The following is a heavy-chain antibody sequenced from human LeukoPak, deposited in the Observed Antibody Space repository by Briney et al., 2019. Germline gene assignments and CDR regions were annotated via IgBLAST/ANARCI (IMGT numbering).Heavy chain of an antibody. CDR3: ARGGKAYYYDSRGYGAFDI. J-gene: IGHJ3*02. V-gene: IGHV1-46*03. CDR1: GYTFTSYY. CDR2: INPSGGST. Sequence: ASVKVSCKASGYTFTSYYMHWVRQAPGQGLEWMGIINPSGGSTSYAQKFQGRVTMTRDTSTSTVYMELSSLRSEDTAVYYCARGGKAYYYDSRGYGAFDIWGQGTMVTVSS. D-gene: IGHD3-22*01.